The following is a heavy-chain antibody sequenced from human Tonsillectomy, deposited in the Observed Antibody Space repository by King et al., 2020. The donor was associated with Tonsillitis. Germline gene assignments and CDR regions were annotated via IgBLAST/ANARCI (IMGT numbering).Heavy chain of an antibody. D-gene: IGHD5-18*01. Sequence: QLQESGPGLVKPSETLSLTCTVSGGSISSYYWSWIRQPPGKGLEWIGYIYYSGSTDYNPSLKSRVTISVDTSKNQFSLNLGSVTAADTAVYYCARAMWGYSYGRWGQGTLVTVSS. CDR2: IYYSGST. V-gene: IGHV4-59*01. CDR1: GGSISSYY. CDR3: ARAMWGYSYGR. J-gene: IGHJ4*02.